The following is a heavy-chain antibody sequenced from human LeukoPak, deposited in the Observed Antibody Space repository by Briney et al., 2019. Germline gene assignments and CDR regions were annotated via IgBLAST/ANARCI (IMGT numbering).Heavy chain of an antibody. CDR1: GFTFSNYE. V-gene: IGHV3-53*01. CDR2: MYSGDST. D-gene: IGHD5-18*01. CDR3: ARADGYSSWFVH. J-gene: IGHJ5*02. Sequence: GGSLRLSCAASGFTFSNYEMNWVHQAPGKGLEWVSVMYSGDSTYYDDSVKGRFTISRDNSKNTLDLQMNSLRDEDTGVYYCARADGYSSWFVHWGQGTLVTVSS.